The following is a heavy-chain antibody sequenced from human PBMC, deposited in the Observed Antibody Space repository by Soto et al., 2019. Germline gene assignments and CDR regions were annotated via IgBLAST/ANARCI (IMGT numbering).Heavy chain of an antibody. D-gene: IGHD4-4*01. CDR3: ARDGGVYDYSPFDY. V-gene: IGHV1-69*12. CDR2: IIPIFGTA. CDR1: GGTFSSYA. J-gene: IGHJ4*02. Sequence: QVQLVQSGAEVKKPGSSVKVSCKASGGTFSSYAISWVRQAPGQGLEWMGGIIPIFGTADYAQKFQGRVTITADESTSTADMELSSLRSEATAVYYCARDGGVYDYSPFDYWGQGTLVTVSS.